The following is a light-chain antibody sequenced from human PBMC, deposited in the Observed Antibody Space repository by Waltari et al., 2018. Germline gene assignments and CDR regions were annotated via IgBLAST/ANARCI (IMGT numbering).Light chain of an antibody. J-gene: IGKJ4*01. CDR1: QSLVHSDGSTY. CDR2: KVY. V-gene: IGKV2-30*02. CDR3: MQATHWPALT. Sequence: DVVMTQSPPSLPCTLGQPASISGRSSQSLVHSDGSTYLNWFHQSPGQSPRHLIYKVYYRDSGVPNRFSGSGSGSDFTLNISWVEAEDVGIYYCMQATHWPALTFGGGTKVEIK.